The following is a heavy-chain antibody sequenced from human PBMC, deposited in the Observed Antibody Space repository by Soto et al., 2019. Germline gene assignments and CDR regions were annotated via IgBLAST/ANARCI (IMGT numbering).Heavy chain of an antibody. D-gene: IGHD2-15*01. V-gene: IGHV1-3*01. CDR2: INAGYGNT. Sequence: ASVKVSCKASGYTFTSYAMHWVRQAPGQRLEWMGWINAGYGNTGYAQKFQGRVTMTRNTSISTAYMELSSLRSEGTAVYYCARGVADYLVPWGQGTLVTVSS. CDR1: GYTFTSYA. CDR3: ARGVADYLVP. J-gene: IGHJ5*02.